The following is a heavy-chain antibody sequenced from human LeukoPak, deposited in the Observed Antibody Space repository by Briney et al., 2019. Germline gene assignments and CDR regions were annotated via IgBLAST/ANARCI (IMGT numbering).Heavy chain of an antibody. D-gene: IGHD6-13*01. CDR1: GGSISSSSYY. CDR2: IYYSGST. J-gene: IGHJ4*02. CDR3: ARLGDSSSSWAYFDY. V-gene: IGHV4-39*01. Sequence: PSETLSLTCTVSGGSISSSSYYWGWIHQPPGKGLEWIGSIYYSGSTYYNPSLKSRVTISVDTSKNQFSLKLSSVTAADTAVYYCARLGDSSSSWAYFDYWGQGTLVTVSS.